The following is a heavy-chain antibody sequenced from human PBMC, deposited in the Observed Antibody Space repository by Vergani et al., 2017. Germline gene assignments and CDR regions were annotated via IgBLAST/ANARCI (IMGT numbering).Heavy chain of an antibody. CDR1: GGSISSYY. CDR2: IYYIGST. D-gene: IGHD1-26*01. CDR3: ARDNEVGARNWFDP. V-gene: IGHV4-59*01. Sequence: QVQLQESGPGLVKPSETLSLTCTVSGGSISSYYWSWIRQPPGKGLEWIGYIYYIGSTNYNPSLKSRVTISVDTSKNQFSLKLSSVTAADTAVYYCARDNEVGARNWFDPWGQGTLVTVSS. J-gene: IGHJ5*02.